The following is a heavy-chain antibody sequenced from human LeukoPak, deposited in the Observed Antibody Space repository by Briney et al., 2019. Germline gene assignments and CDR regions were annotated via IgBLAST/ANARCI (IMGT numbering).Heavy chain of an antibody. CDR3: AREDYGDYEMDV. CDR1: GFTFSSYS. D-gene: IGHD4-17*01. CDR2: ISSSSSTI. Sequence: AGGSLRLSCAASGFTFSSYSMNWVRQAPGKGLEWVSYISSSSSTIYYADSVKGRFTISRDNAKNSLYLQMNSLRAEDTAVYYCAREDYGDYEMDVWGKGTTVTVSS. V-gene: IGHV3-48*01. J-gene: IGHJ6*04.